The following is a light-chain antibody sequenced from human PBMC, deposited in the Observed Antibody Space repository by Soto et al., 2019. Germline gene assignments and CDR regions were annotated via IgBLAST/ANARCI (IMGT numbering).Light chain of an antibody. CDR1: QSVSSSY. J-gene: IGKJ4*01. CDR3: HQYDSSPLI. CDR2: GAS. V-gene: IGKV3-20*01. Sequence: EIVLTQSPGTLSLSPGERATLSCRASQSVSSSYLAWYQQKPGQAPRLLIYGASSRATGIPDRFSVSGYGTDVPLTISRLEPEDFAVYYCHQYDSSPLIFGGGTKVEIK.